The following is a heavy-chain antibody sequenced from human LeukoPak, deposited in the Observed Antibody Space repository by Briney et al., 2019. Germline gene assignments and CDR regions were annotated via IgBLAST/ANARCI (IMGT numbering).Heavy chain of an antibody. J-gene: IGHJ3*02. CDR2: IIPILGIA. Sequence: SVKVSCKASGYTFTGYYMHWVRQAPGQGLEWMGRIIPILGIANYAQKFQGRVTITADKSTSTAYMELSSLRSEDTAVYYCARDNCSGGSCYFPDAFDIWGQGTMVTVSS. D-gene: IGHD2-15*01. CDR3: ARDNCSGGSCYFPDAFDI. CDR1: GYTFTGYY. V-gene: IGHV1-69*04.